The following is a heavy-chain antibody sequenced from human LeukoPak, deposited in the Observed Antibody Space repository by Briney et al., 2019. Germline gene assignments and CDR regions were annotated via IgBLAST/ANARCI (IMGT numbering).Heavy chain of an antibody. CDR1: GFTFSSYW. Sequence: GGSPRLSCAASGFTFSSYWMHWVRQAPGKGLVWVSRIKSDGSTNYADSVKGRFTISRDNAKNTVSLQMNSLRAEDTGVYYCARAPSEIGGYYPEYFRHWGQGTLVTVSS. V-gene: IGHV3-74*01. CDR2: IKSDGST. J-gene: IGHJ1*01. D-gene: IGHD3-22*01. CDR3: ARAPSEIGGYYPEYFRH.